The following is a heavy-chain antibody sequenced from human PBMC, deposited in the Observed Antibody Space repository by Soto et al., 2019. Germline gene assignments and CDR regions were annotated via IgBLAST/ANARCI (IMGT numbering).Heavy chain of an antibody. Sequence: GGSLRLSCAASGFTVSSNYMSWVRQAPGKGLEWVSVIYSGGSTYYADSVKGRFTISRDNSKNTLYLQMNSLRAEDTAVYYCARDDGILTGSANFDYWGQGTLVTVSS. V-gene: IGHV3-66*01. CDR2: IYSGGST. J-gene: IGHJ4*02. CDR1: GFTVSSNY. D-gene: IGHD3-9*01. CDR3: ARDDGILTGSANFDY.